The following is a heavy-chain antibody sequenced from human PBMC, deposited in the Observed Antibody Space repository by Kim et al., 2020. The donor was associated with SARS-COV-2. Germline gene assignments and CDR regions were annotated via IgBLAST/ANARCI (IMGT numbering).Heavy chain of an antibody. CDR3: AREGERTYYMDV. V-gene: IGHV6-1*01. J-gene: IGHJ6*03. D-gene: IGHD3-16*01. Sequence: DYAISVKSRRTINSDTSNNQVSLQLDSVNPEDTAVYYCAREGERTYYMDVWGKGTTVTVSS.